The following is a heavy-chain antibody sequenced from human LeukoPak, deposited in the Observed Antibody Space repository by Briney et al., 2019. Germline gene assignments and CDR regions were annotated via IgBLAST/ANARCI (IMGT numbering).Heavy chain of an antibody. CDR3: ARHVPRRYVDWLPLGGFDY. Sequence: PSETLSLTCTVSGGSISSSSYYWGWIRQPPGKGLQWIGSIYYSKSTHYNPSLKSRVTISVDTSNNKFSLKLRSVTAADTAVYYCARHVPRRYVDWLPLGGFDYWGQGTLVTVSS. J-gene: IGHJ4*02. D-gene: IGHD3-9*01. CDR1: GGSISSSSYY. CDR2: IYYSKST. V-gene: IGHV4-39*01.